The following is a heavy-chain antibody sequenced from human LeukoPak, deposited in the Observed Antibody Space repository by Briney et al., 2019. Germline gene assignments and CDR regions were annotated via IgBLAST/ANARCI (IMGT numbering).Heavy chain of an antibody. CDR1: GFSVSSNY. CDR3: ASVHPDYGDYGWFDP. D-gene: IGHD4-17*01. Sequence: GGSLRLSCGASGFSVSSNYMSWVRQAPGKGLEWVSVIFSGGSTYYADSVKCRFTISRDNSKNTLYLQMNSLRAEDTAIYYCASVHPDYGDYGWFDPWGQGTLVTVSS. CDR2: IFSGGST. J-gene: IGHJ5*02. V-gene: IGHV3-53*01.